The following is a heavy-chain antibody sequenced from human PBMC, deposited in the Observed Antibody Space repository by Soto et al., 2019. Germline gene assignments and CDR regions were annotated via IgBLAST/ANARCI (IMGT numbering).Heavy chain of an antibody. CDR1: GGSFSGYY. V-gene: IGHV4-34*01. CDR2: INHSGST. J-gene: IGHJ4*02. D-gene: IGHD3-16*02. CDR3: ARGFLYASWLYPPHY. Sequence: QVQLQQWGAGLLKPSETLSLTCAVYGGSFSGYYWSWIRQPPGKGLEWIGEINHSGSTNYNPSLKSRVTISVDTSKNQFSLKLSSVTAAATALYYCARGFLYASWLYPPHYWGQGTLVTVSS.